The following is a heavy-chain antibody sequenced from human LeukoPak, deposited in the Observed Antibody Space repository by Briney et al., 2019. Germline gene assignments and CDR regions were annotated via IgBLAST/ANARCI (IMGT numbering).Heavy chain of an antibody. CDR1: GFTFTSSA. Sequence: SVKVSCKASGFTFTSSAVQWVRQARGQRLEWIGWIVVGSGNTNCAQKFQERVTITRDMSTSTAYMELSSLRSEDTAVYYCAADLGPGNSGYSSPIDYWGQGTLVTVSS. D-gene: IGHD3-22*01. CDR3: AADLGPGNSGYSSPIDY. CDR2: IVVGSGNT. V-gene: IGHV1-58*01. J-gene: IGHJ4*02.